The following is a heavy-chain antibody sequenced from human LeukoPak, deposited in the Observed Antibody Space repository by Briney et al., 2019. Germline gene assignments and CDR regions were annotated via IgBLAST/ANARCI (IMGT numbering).Heavy chain of an antibody. CDR1: GFTFSSYA. Sequence: GGSLRLSCAASGFTFSSYAMSWVRQAPGKGLEWVSAISGSGGSTYYADSVRGRFTISRDNSKNTLYLQMNSLRAEDTAVYYCAKDHQVLPGCFDYWGQGTLVTVSS. CDR3: AKDHQVLPGCFDY. J-gene: IGHJ4*02. CDR2: ISGSGGST. V-gene: IGHV3-23*01. D-gene: IGHD2-2*01.